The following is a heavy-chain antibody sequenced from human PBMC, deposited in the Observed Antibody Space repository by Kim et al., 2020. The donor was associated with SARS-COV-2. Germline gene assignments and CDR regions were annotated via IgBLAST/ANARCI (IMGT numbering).Heavy chain of an antibody. D-gene: IGHD1-7*01. CDR3: TTVGSRHELLSD. Sequence: TDYAAAMKGRFIISRDDSKNTLYLQMSSLKTEDTAVYYCTTVGSRHELLSDWGQGTLVTVSS. J-gene: IGHJ4*02. V-gene: IGHV3-15*01. CDR2: T.